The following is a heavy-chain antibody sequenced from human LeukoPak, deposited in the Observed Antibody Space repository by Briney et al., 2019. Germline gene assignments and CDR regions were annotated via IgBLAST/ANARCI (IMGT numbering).Heavy chain of an antibody. D-gene: IGHD4/OR15-4a*01. Sequence: GESLKVSCKGSGNTFTSYWIGWVRQMPGKGLEWMGIIYFGDSHTRYSPSFQGQVTISADKSISTAYLQWSSLKASDTAIYYCARPGGVTMVKDWLDPLGQGTLVTVSS. J-gene: IGHJ5*02. CDR3: ARPGGVTMVKDWLDP. CDR2: IYFGDSHT. V-gene: IGHV5-51*01. CDR1: GNTFTSYW.